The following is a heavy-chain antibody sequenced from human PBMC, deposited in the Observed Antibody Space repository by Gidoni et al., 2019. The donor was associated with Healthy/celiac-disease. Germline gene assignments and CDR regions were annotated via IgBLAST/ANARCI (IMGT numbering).Heavy chain of an antibody. CDR3: AIVVVAAEDY. Sequence: EVLLLDSGGGLVQPGGSLRLSCAASGFTFSSYAMSWVRQAQGKGLEWVSAISGSGGSTYYADSVKGRFTISRDNSKNTLYLQMNSLRAEDTAVYYCAIVVVAAEDYWGQGTLVTVSS. J-gene: IGHJ4*02. CDR1: GFTFSSYA. V-gene: IGHV3-23*01. CDR2: ISGSGGST. D-gene: IGHD2-15*01.